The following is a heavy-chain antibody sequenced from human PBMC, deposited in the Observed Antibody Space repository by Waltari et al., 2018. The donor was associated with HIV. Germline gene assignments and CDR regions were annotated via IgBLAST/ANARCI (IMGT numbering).Heavy chain of an antibody. Sequence: QMQLVQSGAEVQKTGSSVKGSCKASGYTFTYRYLHWVRQAPGQALEWMGWITPFNGNTHYAQKFQDMVTITRDMSMSTAYMELSSLRFEDTAMYYWSRSRDDGSGKDYDRDVWGQGTTVTVSS. CDR2: ITPFNGNT. D-gene: IGHD3-10*01. CDR3: SRSRDDGSGKDYDRDV. V-gene: IGHV1-45*02. J-gene: IGHJ6*02. CDR1: GYTFTYRY.